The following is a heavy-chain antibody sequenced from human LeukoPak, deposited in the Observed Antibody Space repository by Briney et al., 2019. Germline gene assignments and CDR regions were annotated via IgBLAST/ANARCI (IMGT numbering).Heavy chain of an antibody. Sequence: ATVKVSSKASGYTLTSYYMHWVRQAPGQGLEWMGIINPSGGSTSYAQKFQGRVTMTRDTSTSTVYMELSSLRSEDTAVYYCARHDTPAAGKDFDYWGQGTLVTVSS. D-gene: IGHD6-13*01. CDR1: GYTLTSYY. CDR3: ARHDTPAAGKDFDY. V-gene: IGHV1-46*01. CDR2: INPSGGST. J-gene: IGHJ4*02.